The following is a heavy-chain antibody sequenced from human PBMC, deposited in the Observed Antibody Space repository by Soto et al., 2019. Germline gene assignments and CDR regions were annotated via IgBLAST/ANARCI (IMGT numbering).Heavy chain of an antibody. V-gene: IGHV3-21*06. CDR1: GFTFTSYS. J-gene: IGHJ3*02. CDR3: ARSLRAVAALDTFDI. D-gene: IGHD6-19*01. CDR2: ISSSGTYI. Sequence: VGSLRLSCAASGFTFTSYSMNWVRQAPGKGLEWVSSISSSGTYIYYADSMKGRFTVSRDNAGNSLYVQMNSLRAEDTAVYYCARSLRAVAALDTFDIWGQGTMVTVSS.